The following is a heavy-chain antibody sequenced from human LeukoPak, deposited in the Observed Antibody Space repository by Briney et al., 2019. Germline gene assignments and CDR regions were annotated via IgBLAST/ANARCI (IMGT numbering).Heavy chain of an antibody. V-gene: IGHV4-39*01. J-gene: IGHJ4*02. CDR3: ARLGLYCGGDCYFDY. D-gene: IGHD2-21*02. CDR1: GGSIISSSYY. CDR2: MYYSGST. Sequence: SETLSLTCTVSGGSIISSSYYWGWIRQPPGKGLEWIGSMYYSGSTYYNLSLKTRVTISVDTSKNQFSLKLNSVTAADTAVYYCARLGLYCGGDCYFDYWGQGTLVTVSS.